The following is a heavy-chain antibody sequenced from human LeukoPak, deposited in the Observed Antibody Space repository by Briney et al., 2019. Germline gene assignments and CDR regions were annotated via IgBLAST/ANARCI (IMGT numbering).Heavy chain of an antibody. CDR1: GFTFSNFA. Sequence: PGGSLRLSCAASGFTFSNFAMTWVRQAPGKGLEWVSVISGSGGNTYYADSVKGRFTISRDNSKSTLYLQMSSLRAEDMAVYYCANNFRHSGSYYGFDYWGQGALVTVSS. J-gene: IGHJ4*02. CDR2: ISGSGGNT. CDR3: ANNFRHSGSYYGFDY. D-gene: IGHD1-26*01. V-gene: IGHV3-23*01.